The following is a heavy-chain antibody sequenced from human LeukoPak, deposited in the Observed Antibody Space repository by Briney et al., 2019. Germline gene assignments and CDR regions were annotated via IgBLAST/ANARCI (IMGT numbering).Heavy chain of an antibody. J-gene: IGHJ5*02. CDR3: ARDRSGWYSGTRGWFDP. D-gene: IGHD6-19*01. CDR2: IYYSGST. V-gene: IGHV4-59*01. Sequence: SETLSLTCTVSGGSISSYYWSWIRQPPWKGLEWIGYIYYSGSTNYNPSLKSRVTISVDTSKNQFSLKLSSVTAADTAVYYCARDRSGWYSGTRGWFDPWGQGTLVTVSS. CDR1: GGSISSYY.